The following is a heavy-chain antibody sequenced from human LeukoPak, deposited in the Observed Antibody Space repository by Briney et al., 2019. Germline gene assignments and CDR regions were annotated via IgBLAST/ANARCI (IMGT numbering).Heavy chain of an antibody. CDR1: GFTFSSYG. Sequence: PGRSLRLSCAASGFTFSSYGMHWVRHAPGKGLEWVAVISYDGSNKYYADSVKGRFTISRDNSKNTLDLQMNSLRAEDTAVYYCAKAVDSSGYAVFDYWGQGTLVIVSS. CDR2: ISYDGSNK. CDR3: AKAVDSSGYAVFDY. V-gene: IGHV3-30*18. J-gene: IGHJ4*02. D-gene: IGHD3-22*01.